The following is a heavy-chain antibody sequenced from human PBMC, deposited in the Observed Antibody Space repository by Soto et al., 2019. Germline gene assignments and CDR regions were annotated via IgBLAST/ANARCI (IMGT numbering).Heavy chain of an antibody. CDR1: GFTFSNYW. CDR2: INSEGSST. D-gene: IGHD2-15*01. J-gene: IGHJ2*01. CDR3: ARGIYCGGDSCYSSSRYFDL. V-gene: IGHV3-74*01. Sequence: EVQLVESGGGLVQPGGSLRLSCAASGFTFSNYWMHWVRQVPGKGLVWVSRINSEGSSTTYADSVKGRFTISRDNTKNTLYLQMNSLRAEDTAVYYCARGIYCGGDSCYSSSRYFDLWGRGTLVTVSS.